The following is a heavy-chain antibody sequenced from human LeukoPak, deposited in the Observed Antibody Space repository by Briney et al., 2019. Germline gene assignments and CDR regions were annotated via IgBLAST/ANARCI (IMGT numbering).Heavy chain of an antibody. CDR2: IYYSGST. J-gene: IGHJ4*02. Sequence: SETLSLTCTVSGGSISSSGYYWGWIRQPPGKGLEWIGSIYYSGSTYYNPSLKSRVTISVDTSKNQFSLKLSSVTAADTAVYYCATLYSSGWSSWGQGTLVTVSS. CDR3: ATLYSSGWSS. CDR1: GGSISSSGYY. D-gene: IGHD6-19*01. V-gene: IGHV4-39*07.